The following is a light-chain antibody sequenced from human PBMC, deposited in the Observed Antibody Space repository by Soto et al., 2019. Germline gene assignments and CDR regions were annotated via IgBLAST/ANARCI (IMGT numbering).Light chain of an antibody. CDR3: SSYTSSSPWV. CDR2: DDS. Sequence: QSVLTQPPSVSGAPGQRVTISCTGSSSNIGAGYDVHWYQQLPGTAPKLLIYDDSNRPSGVPDRFSGSKSGTSASLAITGLQAEDEADYYCSSYTSSSPWVFGGGTKLTVL. J-gene: IGLJ3*02. CDR1: SSNIGAGYD. V-gene: IGLV1-40*01.